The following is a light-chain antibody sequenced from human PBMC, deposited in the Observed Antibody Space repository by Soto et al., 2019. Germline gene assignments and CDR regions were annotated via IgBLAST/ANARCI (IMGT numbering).Light chain of an antibody. CDR2: KAS. CDR3: QQYNVYPLT. CDR1: RSGSSW. V-gene: IGKV1-5*03. Sequence: DIQMTQSPSTLSASVGDRVTITCRANRSGSSWLAWYQQKPGKAPNLLIYKASTLESGVPSRFSGSGSGTEFTLTISSLQPDDFATYYCQQYNVYPLTFGGGTKVQIK. J-gene: IGKJ4*01.